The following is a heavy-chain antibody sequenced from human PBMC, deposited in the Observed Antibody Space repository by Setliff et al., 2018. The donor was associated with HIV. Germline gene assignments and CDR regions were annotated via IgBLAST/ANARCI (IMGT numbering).Heavy chain of an antibody. CDR1: GFTFSDHY. D-gene: IGHD5-18*01. CDR2: INNNGDTT. V-gene: IGHV3-11*04. CDR3: VQLWSPGY. Sequence: PGGSLRLSCVASGFTFSDHYMNWIRQAPGKGLEWVSYINNNGDTTYYADSVKGRFTISRDNSKNTLYLQMDSLRAEDTAVYYCVQLWSPGYWGQGTLVTVSS. J-gene: IGHJ4*02.